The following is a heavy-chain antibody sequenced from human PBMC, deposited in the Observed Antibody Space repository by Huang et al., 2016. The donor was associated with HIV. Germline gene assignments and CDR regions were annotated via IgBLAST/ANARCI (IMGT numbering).Heavy chain of an antibody. CDR1: GFTFSNYG. Sequence: QVQLVESGGGVVQPGRSLRLSCAASGFTFSNYGIHWVRQAPGKGREWVALISYDGSNKYDVDSVKGRFTISRDNSKNTVYLQMNSLEAEDTAVFFCAKSPYDSSGYFHYEYFQHWGQGTLVTVSS. V-gene: IGHV3-30*18. CDR3: AKSPYDSSGYFHYEYFQH. CDR2: ISYDGSNK. D-gene: IGHD3-22*01. J-gene: IGHJ1*01.